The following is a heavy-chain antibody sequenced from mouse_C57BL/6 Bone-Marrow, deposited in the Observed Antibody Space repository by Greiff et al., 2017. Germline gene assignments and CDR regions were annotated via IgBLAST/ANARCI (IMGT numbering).Heavy chain of an antibody. Sequence: EVKVVESGGGLVQPGGSLKLSCAASGFTFSDYYMYWVRQTPEKRLEWVAYISNGGGSTYYPDTVKGRFTISRDNAKNTLYLQMSRLKSEDTAMYYCARRASDGFPFAYWGQGTLVTVSA. CDR2: ISNGGGST. V-gene: IGHV5-12*01. CDR1: GFTFSDYY. J-gene: IGHJ3*01. D-gene: IGHD2-3*01. CDR3: ARRASDGFPFAY.